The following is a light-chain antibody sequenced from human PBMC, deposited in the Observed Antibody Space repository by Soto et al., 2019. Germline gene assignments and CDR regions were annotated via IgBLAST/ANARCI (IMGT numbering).Light chain of an antibody. CDR1: QSVSSN. V-gene: IGKV3-15*01. Sequence: EIVMTQSPATLSVSPGERATLSCRASQSVSSNLAWYQQNPGQAPRLLIYGASTRATGIPARFSGSGSGTEFTLPISSLQSEDFVVYYCQQYNNWLPVTFGPGTKVDIK. CDR2: GAS. J-gene: IGKJ3*01. CDR3: QQYNNWLPVT.